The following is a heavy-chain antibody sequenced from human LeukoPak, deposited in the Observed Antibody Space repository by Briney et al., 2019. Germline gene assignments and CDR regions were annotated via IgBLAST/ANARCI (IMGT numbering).Heavy chain of an antibody. Sequence: ASVSVCFTPADYTFTTYGISWMRQAPGQGREGMGGISAYNGNTNYAQRLQGRVTMTTDTSTSTAYMELRSLRSDDTAVYYCARAIMGGTYYDILTGPYYFDYWGQGTLVTVSS. CDR2: ISAYNGNT. J-gene: IGHJ4*02. D-gene: IGHD3-9*01. V-gene: IGHV1-18*01. CDR1: DYTFTTYG. CDR3: ARAIMGGTYYDILTGPYYFDY.